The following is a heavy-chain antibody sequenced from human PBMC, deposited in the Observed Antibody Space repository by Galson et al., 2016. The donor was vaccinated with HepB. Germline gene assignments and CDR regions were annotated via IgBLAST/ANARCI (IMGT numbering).Heavy chain of an antibody. Sequence: SLRLSCAASGFKFSRFAMSWVRQAPEKGPEWVSGVRDNGGTFYADSVTGRFTISRDNSKNTLYLQMNSLRAEDTAIYYCAREPVRYRGYDFGFFGHWGQGTLVTVSS. CDR1: GFKFSRFA. D-gene: IGHD5-12*01. CDR2: VRDNGGT. V-gene: IGHV3-23*01. CDR3: AREPVRYRGYDFGFFGH. J-gene: IGHJ1*01.